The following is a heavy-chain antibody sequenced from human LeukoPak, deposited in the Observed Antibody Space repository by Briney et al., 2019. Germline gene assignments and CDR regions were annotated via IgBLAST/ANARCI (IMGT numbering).Heavy chain of an antibody. CDR3: VGVWGKAGPFDY. Sequence: PGGSLRLSCVASGFTFSSYSMNWVRQAPGKGLEWVSVIYSGGSTYYADSVKGRFTISRDNSKNTLYLQMNSLRAEDTAVYYCVGVWGKAGPFDYWGQGTLVTVSS. CDR2: IYSGGST. CDR1: GFTFSSYS. J-gene: IGHJ4*02. D-gene: IGHD3-16*01. V-gene: IGHV3-53*01.